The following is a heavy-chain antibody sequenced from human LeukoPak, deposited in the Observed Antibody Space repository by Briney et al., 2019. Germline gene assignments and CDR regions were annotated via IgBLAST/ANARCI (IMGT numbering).Heavy chain of an antibody. J-gene: IGHJ4*02. CDR2: ISTSSSYI. Sequence: PGGSLRLSCAASGFTFSSYSMNWVRQAPGKGLEWVSSISTSSSYINYADSVKGRFTISRDNAKNSLYLQMNSLRAEDTAVYYCAHGSMYQLDYWGQGTLVTVSS. D-gene: IGHD2-2*01. V-gene: IGHV3-21*01. CDR3: AHGSMYQLDY. CDR1: GFTFSSYS.